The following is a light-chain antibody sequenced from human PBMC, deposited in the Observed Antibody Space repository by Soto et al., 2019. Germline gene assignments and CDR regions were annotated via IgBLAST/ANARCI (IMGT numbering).Light chain of an antibody. CDR1: QSVSRK. Sequence: EIVMTQSPATLSVSPGESATLSFRASQSVSRKLAWYQQKPGQAPRLLIYGASSRATGIPDRFSGSGSGTDFTLTISRLEPEDFAVYYCQQYGSSRTFGQGTKVDTK. J-gene: IGKJ1*01. V-gene: IGKV3-20*01. CDR3: QQYGSSRT. CDR2: GAS.